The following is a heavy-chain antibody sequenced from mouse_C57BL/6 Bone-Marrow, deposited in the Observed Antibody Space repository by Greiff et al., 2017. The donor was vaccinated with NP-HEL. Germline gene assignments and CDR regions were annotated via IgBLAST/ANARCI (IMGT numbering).Heavy chain of an antibody. V-gene: IGHV5-4*03. J-gene: IGHJ3*01. CDR2: ISDGGSYT. CDR1: GFTFSSYA. D-gene: IGHD2-10*01. Sequence: DVMLVESGGGLVKPGGSLKLSCAASGFTFSSYAMSWVRQTPEKRLEWVATISDGGSYTYYPDNVKGRFTISRDNAKNNLYLQMSHLKSEDTAMYDCARAAYYPWFAYWGQGTLVTVSA. CDR3: ARAAYYPWFAY.